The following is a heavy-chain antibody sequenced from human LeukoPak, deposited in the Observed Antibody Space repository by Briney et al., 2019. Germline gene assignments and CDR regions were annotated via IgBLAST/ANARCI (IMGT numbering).Heavy chain of an antibody. CDR3: ALIPSFQVVPADY. Sequence: ASVKVSCKASGYTFTGYYMHWVRQAPGQGLEWMGRINPNSGGTNYAQKFQGRVTITRNTSISTAYMELSSLRSEDTAVYYCALIPSFQVVPADYWGQGTLVTVSS. CDR2: INPNSGGT. J-gene: IGHJ4*02. D-gene: IGHD2-2*01. CDR1: GYTFTGYY. V-gene: IGHV1-2*06.